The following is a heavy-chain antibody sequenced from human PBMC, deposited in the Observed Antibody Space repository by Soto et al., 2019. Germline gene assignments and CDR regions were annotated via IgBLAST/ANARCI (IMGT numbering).Heavy chain of an antibody. J-gene: IGHJ4*02. Sequence: PSETLSLTCAVYGGSFSGYYWSWIRQPPGKGLEWIGEINHSGSTNYNPSLKSRVTISVDTSKNQFSLKLSSVTAADTAVYYCGRAGTGTTGRYYFDYWGQGTLVTVSS. V-gene: IGHV4-34*01. CDR3: GRAGTGTTGRYYFDY. D-gene: IGHD1-7*01. CDR2: INHSGST. CDR1: GGSFSGYY.